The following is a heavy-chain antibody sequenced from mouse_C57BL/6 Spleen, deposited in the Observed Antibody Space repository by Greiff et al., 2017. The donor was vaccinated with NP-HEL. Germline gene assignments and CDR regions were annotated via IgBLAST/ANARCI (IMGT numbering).Heavy chain of an antibody. J-gene: IGHJ4*01. V-gene: IGHV5-9-1*02. CDR2: ISSGGDYI. CDR3: TRDGNEGGMDY. CDR1: GFTFSSYA. Sequence: EVQVVESGEGLVKPGGSLKLSCAASGFTFSSYAMSWVRQTPEKRLEWVAYISSGGDYIYYADTVKGRFTISRDNARNTLYLQMSSLKSEDTAMYYCTRDGNEGGMDYWGQGTSVTVSS. D-gene: IGHD2-1*01.